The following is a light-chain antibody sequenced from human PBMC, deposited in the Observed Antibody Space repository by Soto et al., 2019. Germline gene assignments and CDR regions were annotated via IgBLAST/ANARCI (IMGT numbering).Light chain of an antibody. J-gene: IGKJ4*01. V-gene: IGKV3-20*01. CDR1: QSVSSSY. CDR3: QHYRTS. Sequence: EIVLTQSPGTLSLSPGERATRSCRASQSVSSSYLAWYQQKPGQAPRELIYGASSRATGIPDRFSGSGSGTDFTLTITRLEPEDFAVYYCQHYRTSLGGGTRVEIK. CDR2: GAS.